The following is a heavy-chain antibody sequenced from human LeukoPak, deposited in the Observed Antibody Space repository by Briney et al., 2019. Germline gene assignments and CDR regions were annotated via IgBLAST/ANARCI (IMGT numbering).Heavy chain of an antibody. J-gene: IGHJ4*02. Sequence: SETLSLTCAVYGGSFSGYYWSWIRQPPGKGLEWIGEINHSGSTNYNPSLKSRVTISVDTSKNQFSLKLSSVTAADTAVYYCARYYYNSGCFDYWGQGTLVTVSS. CDR2: INHSGST. CDR1: GGSFSGYY. CDR3: ARYYYNSGCFDY. D-gene: IGHD3-10*01. V-gene: IGHV4-34*01.